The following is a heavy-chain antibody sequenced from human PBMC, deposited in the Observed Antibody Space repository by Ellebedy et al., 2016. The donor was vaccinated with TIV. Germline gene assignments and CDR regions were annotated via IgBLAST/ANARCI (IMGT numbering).Heavy chain of an antibody. CDR2: ISAKNGNT. D-gene: IGHD6-13*01. V-gene: IGHV1-18*01. CDR1: GYAFTSYG. J-gene: IGHJ3*02. CDR3: ALFLGIAAPNDAFDI. Sequence: AASVKVSCKASGYAFTSYGINWVRQAPGQGLEWMGWISAKNGNTNYAQKLQGRVTMTTDTTTSIAYMELRSLRSDDTAVYYCALFLGIAAPNDAFDIWGQGTMVTVSS.